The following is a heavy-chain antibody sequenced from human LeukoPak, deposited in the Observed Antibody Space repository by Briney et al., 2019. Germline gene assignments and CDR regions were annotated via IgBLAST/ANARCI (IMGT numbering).Heavy chain of an antibody. CDR1: GYSISSGYY. CDR2: IYYSGST. V-gene: IGHV4-38-2*02. D-gene: IGHD3-22*01. CDR3: ARPHDDYYYDSSGYYYGSGAFDI. J-gene: IGHJ3*02. Sequence: PSETLSLTCTVSGYSISSGYYWGWIRQPPGKGLEWIGSIYYSGSTYYNPSLKSRVTISVDTSKNQFSLKLSSVTAADTSVYYCARPHDDYYYDSSGYYYGSGAFDIWGQGTMVTVSS.